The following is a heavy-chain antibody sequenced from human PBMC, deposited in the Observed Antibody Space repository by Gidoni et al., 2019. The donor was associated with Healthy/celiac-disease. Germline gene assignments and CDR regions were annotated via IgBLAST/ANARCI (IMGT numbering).Heavy chain of an antibody. CDR1: GYTFTSYG. V-gene: IGHV1-18*01. CDR3: GYCSGGSCYSTGVDP. Sequence: QVQLVQSGAEVKKPGASVKVSCKASGYTFTSYGISWVRQAPGQGPEWMGWISAYNGNTNYAQKLQGRVTMTTDTSTSTAYMELRSLRSDDTAVYYCGYCSGGSCYSTGVDPWGQGTLVTVSS. J-gene: IGHJ5*02. CDR2: ISAYNGNT. D-gene: IGHD2-15*01.